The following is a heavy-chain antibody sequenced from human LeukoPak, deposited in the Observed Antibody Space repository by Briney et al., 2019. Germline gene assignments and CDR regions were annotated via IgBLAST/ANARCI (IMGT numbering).Heavy chain of an antibody. CDR3: ARKSISAVWRNNWFDP. CDR1: GYTSTGYY. J-gene: IGHJ5*02. CDR2: INPNSGGT. Sequence: GASVKVSCKASGYTSTGYYMHWVRQAPGQGLEWMGWINPNSGGTNYAQKFQGRVTMTRDTSISTAYMELSRLRSDDTAVYYCARKSISAVWRNNWFDPWGQGTLVTVSS. D-gene: IGHD3-3*01. V-gene: IGHV1-2*02.